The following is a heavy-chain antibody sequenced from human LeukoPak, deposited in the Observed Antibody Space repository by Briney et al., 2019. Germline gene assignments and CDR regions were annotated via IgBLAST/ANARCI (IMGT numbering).Heavy chain of an antibody. CDR3: ARFSIAAAGTFYGTTQH. CDR1: GGSISSYY. Sequence: SETLSLTCNVSGGSISSYYWSWIRQPPGQGLEWIGSIYYSGSTNYNPSLESRVTISVDTSKNQFSLKLNSVTAADTAVYYCARFSIAAAGTFYGTTQHWGQGTLVTVSS. CDR2: IYYSGST. D-gene: IGHD6-13*01. J-gene: IGHJ1*01. V-gene: IGHV4-59*01.